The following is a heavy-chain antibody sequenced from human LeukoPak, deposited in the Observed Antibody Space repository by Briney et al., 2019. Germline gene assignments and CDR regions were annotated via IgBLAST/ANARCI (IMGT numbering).Heavy chain of an antibody. CDR1: GFTFSSYS. CDR2: ISSSSSTI. D-gene: IGHD3-10*01. V-gene: IGHV3-48*01. J-gene: IGHJ5*02. Sequence: GGSLRLSCAASGFTFSSYSMNWVRQAPGKGLEWVSYISSSSSTIYYADSVKGRFTISRDNAKNSLYLQMNSLRAEDTAVYYCAKTVNLWFGELLGWSDPWGQGTLVTVSS. CDR3: AKTVNLWFGELLGWSDP.